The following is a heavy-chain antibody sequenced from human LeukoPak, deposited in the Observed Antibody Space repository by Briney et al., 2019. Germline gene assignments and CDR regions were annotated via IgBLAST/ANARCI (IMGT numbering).Heavy chain of an antibody. CDR3: ARGGIQLYAAIDY. V-gene: IGHV4-34*01. J-gene: IGHJ4*02. D-gene: IGHD5-18*01. CDR1: GGSFSGYY. CDR2: INHSGST. Sequence: SETLSLTCAVYGGSFSGYYWSWIRQPPGKGLEWIGEINHSGSTNYNPSLKSRVTISVDTSKNQFSLKLSSVTAADTAVYYCARGGIQLYAAIDYWGQGTLVTVS.